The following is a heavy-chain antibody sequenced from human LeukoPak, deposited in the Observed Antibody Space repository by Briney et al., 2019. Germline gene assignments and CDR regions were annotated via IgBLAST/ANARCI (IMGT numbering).Heavy chain of an antibody. CDR1: GFTFSNYG. Sequence: GGSLRLSCAASGFTFSNYGMNWVRQAPGKGLEWVSGISGSGGSTYSADSVKGRFIISRDNSKNTLSLQMNSLRVEDTAIYYCTRSGYRHPYHFDSWGQGTLVIVSS. CDR2: ISGSGGST. J-gene: IGHJ4*02. CDR3: TRSGYRHPYHFDS. D-gene: IGHD3-22*01. V-gene: IGHV3-23*01.